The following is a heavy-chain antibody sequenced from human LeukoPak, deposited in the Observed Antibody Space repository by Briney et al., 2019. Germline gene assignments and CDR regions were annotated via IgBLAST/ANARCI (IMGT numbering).Heavy chain of an antibody. CDR2: IYHTGTT. J-gene: IGHJ3*02. V-gene: IGHV4-34*01. CDR3: ARRRFTMVRGVIIRDAFDI. D-gene: IGHD3-10*01. Sequence: PSETLSLTCAVYGGSFSDYYWGWIRQPPGKGLEWVGSIYHTGTTYYNPSLKSRVTISVDTSKNQFSLKLSSVTAADTAVYYCARRRFTMVRGVIIRDAFDIWGQGTMVTVSS. CDR1: GGSFSDYY.